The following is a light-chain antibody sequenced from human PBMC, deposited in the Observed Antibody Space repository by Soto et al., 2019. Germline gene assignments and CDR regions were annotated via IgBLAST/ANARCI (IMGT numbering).Light chain of an antibody. CDR1: QSVSSY. CDR2: DAS. Sequence: EIVLSQSPVTLSLSQKERATLSCRASQSVSSYLAWYQQKPGQAPRLLIYDASNRATGIPARFSGSGSGTDFTLTISSLEPEDFAVYYCQQRSDWPSFCQGTRLEIK. V-gene: IGKV3-11*01. CDR3: QQRSDWPS. J-gene: IGKJ5*01.